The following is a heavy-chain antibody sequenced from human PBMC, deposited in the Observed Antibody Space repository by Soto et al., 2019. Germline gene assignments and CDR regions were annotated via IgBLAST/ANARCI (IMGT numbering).Heavy chain of an antibody. CDR3: AGGYCTNGVCFSYGMDV. J-gene: IGHJ6*02. CDR2: IDPSDSYT. V-gene: IGHV5-10-1*01. CDR1: GYSFTSYW. Sequence: PGESLKISCKGSGYSFTSYWISCVRQRPGKGLEWMGRIDPSDSYTNYSPSFQGHVTISADKSISTAYLQWSSLKASDTAMYYCAGGYCTNGVCFSYGMDVWGQGTTVTVSS. D-gene: IGHD2-8*01.